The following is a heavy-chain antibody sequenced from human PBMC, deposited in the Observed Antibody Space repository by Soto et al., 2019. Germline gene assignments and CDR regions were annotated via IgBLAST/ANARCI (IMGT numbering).Heavy chain of an antibody. CDR1: GFTFSSYE. J-gene: IGHJ4*02. D-gene: IGHD3-22*01. CDR3: ARDCHVATPAHYDSSGYFDY. Sequence: GGSPRLSCAASGFTFSSYEMNWVRQAPGKGLEWVSYISSSGSTIYYADSVKGRFTISRDNAKNSLYLQMNSLRAEDTAVYYCARDCHVATPAHYDSSGYFDYWGQGTLVTVSS. CDR2: ISSSGSTI. V-gene: IGHV3-48*03.